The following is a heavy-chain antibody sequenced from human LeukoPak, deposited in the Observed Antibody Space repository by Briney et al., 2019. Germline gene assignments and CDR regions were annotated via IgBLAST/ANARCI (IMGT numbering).Heavy chain of an antibody. CDR2: VRGSGGST. CDR1: GFTFSSYA. Sequence: GRSLRLSCAASGFTFSSYAMNWVRQAPGKGLEWVSVVRGSGGSTYYADSVKGRFTISRDNSKNTLYLQMNSLRTEDTAVYYCAKAEGYDILTGLDYWGQGTLVTVSS. V-gene: IGHV3-23*01. D-gene: IGHD3-9*01. J-gene: IGHJ4*02. CDR3: AKAEGYDILTGLDY.